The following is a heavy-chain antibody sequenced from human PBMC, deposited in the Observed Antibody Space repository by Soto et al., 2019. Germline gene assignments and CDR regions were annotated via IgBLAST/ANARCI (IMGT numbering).Heavy chain of an antibody. CDR1: GYTFTGYY. J-gene: IGHJ5*02. V-gene: IGHV1-2*02. D-gene: IGHD6-13*01. CDR2: INPNSGGT. CDR3: ARTSHGEAAVGFDP. Sequence: ASVKVSCKASGYTFTGYYMHWVRQAPGQGLEWMGWINPNSGGTNYAQKFQGRVTMTRDTSISTAYMELSRLRSDDTAVYYCARTSHGEAAVGFDPWGQGTLVTVSS.